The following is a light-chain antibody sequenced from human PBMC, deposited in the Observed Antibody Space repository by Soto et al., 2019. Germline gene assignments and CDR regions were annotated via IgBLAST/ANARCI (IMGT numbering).Light chain of an antibody. J-gene: IGLJ1*01. V-gene: IGLV2-11*01. CDR2: DVS. CDR1: SSDVGGYNY. Sequence: QSALTQPRSVSGSPGQSVTISCTGTSSDVGGYNYVSWYQQYPGKAPKVMIYDVSKRPSGVPDRFSGSNSGNTASLTISGLQAEDEADYSCCSYRCFYSYVFGSGTTVTVL. CDR3: CSYRCFYSYV.